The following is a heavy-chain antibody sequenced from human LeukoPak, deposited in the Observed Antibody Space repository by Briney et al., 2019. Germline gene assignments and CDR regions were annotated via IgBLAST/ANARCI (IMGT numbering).Heavy chain of an antibody. D-gene: IGHD2-8*01. CDR1: GGSFSGYY. Sequence: PSETLSLTCAVSGGSFSGYYWTWIRQSPGKGLEWIGEIIHSGRTNYSPSLESRVTLSVDTPNNQFSLKLNSVTAADTAVYYCARGTVLMHYATFDSWRQGTLVTVSS. J-gene: IGHJ4*02. V-gene: IGHV4-34*12. CDR3: ARGTVLMHYATFDS. CDR2: IIHSGRT.